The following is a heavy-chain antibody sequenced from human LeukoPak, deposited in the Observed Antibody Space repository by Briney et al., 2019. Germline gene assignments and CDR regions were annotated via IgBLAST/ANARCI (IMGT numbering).Heavy chain of an antibody. CDR2: ITSSSITV. D-gene: IGHD2-15*01. Sequence: PGGSLRLSRAASGFTFNSYSMNCVPQAPGKGLECVSYITSSSITVYYAHSVKGGFTISRDNAKNSLSLQMNSLRAEGTAVYYCARAGYCSGGSCIRWFDPWGQGTLVTVSS. CDR3: ARAGYCSGGSCIRWFDP. CDR1: GFTFNSYS. V-gene: IGHV3-48*01. J-gene: IGHJ5*02.